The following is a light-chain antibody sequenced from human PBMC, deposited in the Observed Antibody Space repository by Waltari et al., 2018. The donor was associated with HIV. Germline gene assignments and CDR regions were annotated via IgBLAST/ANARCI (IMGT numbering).Light chain of an antibody. CDR2: DVS. CDR1: QSVEKY. Sequence: EVLLTQSPGTLSLSPGERATIPCRASQSVEKYIAWYQQKPGQAPRLLMYDVSNRATGIPVRFSGSGSGTDFILTISSLEPEDFAVYYCQQRSNWPPITFGQGTRLEIK. V-gene: IGKV3-11*01. CDR3: QQRSNWPPIT. J-gene: IGKJ5*01.